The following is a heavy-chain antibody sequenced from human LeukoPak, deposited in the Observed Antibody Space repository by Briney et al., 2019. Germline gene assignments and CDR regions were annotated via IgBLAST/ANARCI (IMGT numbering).Heavy chain of an antibody. Sequence: ASVKVSCKASGYTFTSYGISWVRQAPGQGLEWMGWISAYNGNTNYAQKLQGRVTMTTDTSTSTAYMELRSLRSDDTAAYYCARAVPERFLEWLAYLDYWGQGTLVTVSS. V-gene: IGHV1-18*01. CDR2: ISAYNGNT. J-gene: IGHJ4*02. CDR1: GYTFTSYG. CDR3: ARAVPERFLEWLAYLDY. D-gene: IGHD3-3*01.